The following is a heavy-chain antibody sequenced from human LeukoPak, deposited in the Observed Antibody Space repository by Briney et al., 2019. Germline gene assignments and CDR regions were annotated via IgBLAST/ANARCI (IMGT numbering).Heavy chain of an antibody. V-gene: IGHV3-74*01. CDR1: GFTFSSYW. Sequence: DPGGSLRLSCAASGFTFSSYWMHWVRHAPGKGLVWVSRINTDGSSTRYADSVKGRFTISRDNAKNTLYLQMNSLRAEDTAVYYCARGYYDFWSGYLDRFDPWGQGTLVTVSS. CDR3: ARGYYDFWSGYLDRFDP. D-gene: IGHD3-3*01. CDR2: INTDGSST. J-gene: IGHJ5*02.